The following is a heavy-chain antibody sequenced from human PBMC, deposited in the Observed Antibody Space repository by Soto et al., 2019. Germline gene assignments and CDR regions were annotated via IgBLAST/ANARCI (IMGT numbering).Heavy chain of an antibody. Sequence: SETLSLTCTVSGGSISSSSYYWSWIRQPPGKGLEWIGYIYYSGSTNYNPSLKSRVTISVNTSKNQFSLKLSSVTAADTAVYYCARDVIGGYCSGGSCYLGDAFDIWGQGTMVTVSS. J-gene: IGHJ3*02. V-gene: IGHV4-61*01. CDR1: GGSISSSSYY. CDR2: IYYSGST. CDR3: ARDVIGGYCSGGSCYLGDAFDI. D-gene: IGHD2-15*01.